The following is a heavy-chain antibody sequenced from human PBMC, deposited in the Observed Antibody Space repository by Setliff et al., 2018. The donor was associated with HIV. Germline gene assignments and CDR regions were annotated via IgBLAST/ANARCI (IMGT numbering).Heavy chain of an antibody. CDR2: ISGSGGST. D-gene: IGHD2-8*01. CDR1: GFTFSSYA. J-gene: IGHJ6*02. Sequence: GGSLRLSCAASGFTFSSYAMSWVRQAPGKGLEWVSAISGSGGSTYYADSVKGRFTISRDNSKNTLYLQMNSLRAEDTAVYYCAKNGEGVYARVYYYYYGMDVWGQGTTVTVSS. CDR3: AKNGEGVYARVYYYYYGMDV. V-gene: IGHV3-23*01.